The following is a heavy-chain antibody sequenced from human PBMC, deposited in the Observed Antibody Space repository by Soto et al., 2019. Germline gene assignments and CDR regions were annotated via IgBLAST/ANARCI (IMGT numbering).Heavy chain of an antibody. CDR1: GFTFNNAC. CDR3: RLGDGYRSC. CDR2: IKSKNDGETA. V-gene: IGHV3-15*02. D-gene: IGHD6-19*01. Sequence: EVQLVESGGALVKTGESLRLSCVASGFTFNNACMSWVRQAPGKGLAWVGRIKSKNDGETADYAAPAKDRFIIARDDSKNTLYLQMNSLKTEDTAVYYCRLGDGYRSCCGQGTLVTVSS. J-gene: IGHJ4*02.